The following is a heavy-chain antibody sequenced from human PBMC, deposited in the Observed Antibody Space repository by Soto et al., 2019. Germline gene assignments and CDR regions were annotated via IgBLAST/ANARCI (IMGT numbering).Heavy chain of an antibody. J-gene: IGHJ4*02. V-gene: IGHV3-23*01. CDR1: GFTFSTFA. CDR2: ITGSGYTS. Sequence: PGGSLRLSCAASGFTFSTFAMSWVRQAPGKGLEWVSTITGSGYTSYYADFVKGRFTISRDNSKNTLYLQMNSLRGEDTAVFYCARGLDDIVVVPAAPSATTNDYWGQGTLVTVSS. D-gene: IGHD2-2*01. CDR3: ARGLDDIVVVPAAPSATTNDY.